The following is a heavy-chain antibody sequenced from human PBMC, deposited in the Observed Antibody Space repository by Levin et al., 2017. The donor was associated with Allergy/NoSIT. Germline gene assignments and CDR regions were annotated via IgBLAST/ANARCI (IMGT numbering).Heavy chain of an antibody. CDR1: GVSISDYY. CDR2: IYHSGST. CDR3: ARLRFGATSEEDL. Sequence: NPSETLSLTCTVSGVSISDYYWTWIRQPPGRGLEWIGYIYHSGSTDYNPSLNSRVTISVDTSKSQLSLKLNSVTAADTAVYFCARLRFGATSEEDLWGQGTMVTVSA. V-gene: IGHV4-59*01. D-gene: IGHD3-10*01. J-gene: IGHJ3*01.